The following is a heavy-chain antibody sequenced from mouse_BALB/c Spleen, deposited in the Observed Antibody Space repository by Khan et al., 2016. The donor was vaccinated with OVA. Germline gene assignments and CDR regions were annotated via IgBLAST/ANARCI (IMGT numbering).Heavy chain of an antibody. CDR2: INTETGEP. Sequence: QIQLVQSGPELKKPGETVKISCKASGYTFTDYSMHWVKQAPGKGLKWMGWINTETGEPTYADDFKGRFAFSLETSASTAYLQINNLKNEDTVTYFWAGRKHWYFDVWGAGTTVTVSS. CDR1: GYTFTDYS. CDR3: AGRKHWYFDV. J-gene: IGHJ1*01. V-gene: IGHV9-2-1*01.